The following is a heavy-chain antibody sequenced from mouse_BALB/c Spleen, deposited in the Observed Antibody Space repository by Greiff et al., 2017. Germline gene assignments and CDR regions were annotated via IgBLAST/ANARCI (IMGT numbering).Heavy chain of an antibody. D-gene: IGHD2-14*01. V-gene: IGHV14-3*02. CDR2: IDPANGNT. CDR1: GFNIKDTY. CDR3: ARGAYYRYGDY. J-gene: IGHJ2*01. Sequence: DVQLQESGAELVKPGASVKLSCTASGFNIKDTYMHWVKQRPEQGLEWIGRIDPANGNTKYDPKFQGKATITADTSSNTAYLQLSSLTSEDTAVYYCARGAYYRYGDYWGQGTTLTVSS.